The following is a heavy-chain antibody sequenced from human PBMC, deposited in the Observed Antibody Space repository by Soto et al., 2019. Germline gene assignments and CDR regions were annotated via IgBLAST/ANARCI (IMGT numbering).Heavy chain of an antibody. Sequence: APTPGKATQTLTHNCTFPWLPLHTTRKSVSLDPHPPGKDLEWLARIDWDDDKYYSTFLKARLTISKDTSKNQVVLTMTNMDPVDTATYYCARPGILSANTMDYWGQGTLVTVSS. V-gene: IGHV2-70*11. CDR2: IDWDDDK. J-gene: IGHJ4*02. CDR3: ARPGILSANTMDY. D-gene: IGHD1-26*01. CDR1: WLPLHTTRKS.